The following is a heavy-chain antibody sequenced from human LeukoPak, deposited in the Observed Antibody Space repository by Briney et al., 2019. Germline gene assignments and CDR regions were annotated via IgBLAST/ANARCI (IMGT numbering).Heavy chain of an antibody. D-gene: IGHD6-19*01. CDR1: GYTLTELS. CDR3: ARVRSSGWYPKALYFDY. CDR2: FDPEDGET. Sequence: ASVKVSCKVSGYTLTELSMHWVRQAPGKGLEWMGGFDPEDGETIYAQKFQGRVTMTEDTSTDTAYMELSSLRSEDTAVYYCARVRSSGWYPKALYFDYWGQGTLVTVSS. V-gene: IGHV1-24*01. J-gene: IGHJ4*02.